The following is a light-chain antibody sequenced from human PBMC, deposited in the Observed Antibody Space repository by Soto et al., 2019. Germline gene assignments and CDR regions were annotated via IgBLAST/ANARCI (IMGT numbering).Light chain of an antibody. CDR3: QYYGSSPWT. Sequence: EIVLTQSPGTLSLSPGERATLSCRASQSVSSTYLAWYQHKPGQAPRLLIYGASSRATGIPDRFSGSGSGTDFTLPISRLEPEDFAVYYCQYYGSSPWTFGQGTKVEIK. J-gene: IGKJ1*01. CDR2: GAS. V-gene: IGKV3-20*01. CDR1: QSVSSTY.